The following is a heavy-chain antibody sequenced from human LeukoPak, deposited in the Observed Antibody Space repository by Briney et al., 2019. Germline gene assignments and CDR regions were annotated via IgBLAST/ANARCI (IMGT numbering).Heavy chain of an antibody. Sequence: GGTLRLSCEASGFTFSSYGMSWVRQAPGKGLEWVSAISGSGGSTNYADSVKGRFTISRDNSKNTLYLQMNSLRAEDTAVYYCAKDRGYCSSTRCYALHYFDYWGQGTLVTVSS. D-gene: IGHD2-2*01. J-gene: IGHJ4*02. V-gene: IGHV3-23*01. CDR1: GFTFSSYG. CDR3: AKDRGYCSSTRCYALHYFDY. CDR2: ISGSGGST.